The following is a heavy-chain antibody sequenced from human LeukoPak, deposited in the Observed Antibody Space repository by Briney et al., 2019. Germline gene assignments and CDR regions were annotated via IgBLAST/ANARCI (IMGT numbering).Heavy chain of an antibody. V-gene: IGHV4-38-2*02. CDR3: AGGPAGSGGNCYED. Sequence: SETLSLTCTVSGYSISSGYYWGWIRQPPGKGLEWIGSIYHSGSTYYNPSLKSRVTISVDTSKNQFSLKLSSVTAADTAVYFCAGGPAGSGGNCYEDWGQGTLVTVSS. D-gene: IGHD2-15*01. CDR1: GYSISSGYY. J-gene: IGHJ4*02. CDR2: IYHSGST.